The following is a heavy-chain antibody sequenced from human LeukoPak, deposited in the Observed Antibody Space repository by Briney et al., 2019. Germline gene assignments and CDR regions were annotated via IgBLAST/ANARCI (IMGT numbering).Heavy chain of an antibody. Sequence: SETLSLTCTVSGGSISSYYWSWIRQPPGKGLGWIGEINHSGSTNYNPSPKSRVTISVDTSKNQFSLKLSSVTAADTAVYYCAREKDYWGQGTLVTVSS. V-gene: IGHV4-34*01. CDR2: INHSGST. J-gene: IGHJ4*02. CDR1: GGSISSYY. CDR3: AREKDY.